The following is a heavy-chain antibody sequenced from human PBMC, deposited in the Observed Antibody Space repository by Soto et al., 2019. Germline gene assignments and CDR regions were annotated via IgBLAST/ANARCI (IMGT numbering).Heavy chain of an antibody. D-gene: IGHD6-6*01. V-gene: IGHV4-59*01. CDR3: ARIDYRSSAEFDY. Sequence: SETLSLTCTVSGGSISSYYWSWIRQPPGRGLEWIGYIYYSGSTNYNPSLKSRVTISVVASKNQFSLKLSSVTAADTAVYYCARIDYRSSAEFDYWGQGTLVTVSS. CDR1: GGSISSYY. J-gene: IGHJ4*02. CDR2: IYYSGST.